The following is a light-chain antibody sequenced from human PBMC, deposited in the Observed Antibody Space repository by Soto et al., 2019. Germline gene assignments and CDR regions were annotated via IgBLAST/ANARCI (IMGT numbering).Light chain of an antibody. CDR2: DAS. Sequence: EILMTQSPGTLSVSPGERVTLSCRASQSVSRKLGWYQQKPGQAPRLLIYDASSRATGIPARFSGSGSGTEFTLTISSLQSEDFAVYYCQQYNKWFPFTLGGGNKVEIK. CDR1: QSVSRK. CDR3: QQYNKWFPFT. J-gene: IGKJ4*01. V-gene: IGKV3-15*01.